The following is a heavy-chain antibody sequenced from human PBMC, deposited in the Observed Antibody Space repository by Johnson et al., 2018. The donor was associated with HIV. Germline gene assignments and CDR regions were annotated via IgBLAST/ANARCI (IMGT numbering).Heavy chain of an antibody. CDR2: ISYDGSNK. CDR3: AREAPQPSDAFDI. Sequence: QVQLVESGGGVVQPGRSLRLSCAASGFTFSSYAMHWVRQAPGKGLEWVAVISYDGSNKYYADSVKGRFTISRDNDKNSLFMEMNSLTAEDTAVYYCAREAPQPSDAFDIWGQGTMVTVSS. D-gene: IGHD5-18*01. V-gene: IGHV3-30-3*01. J-gene: IGHJ3*02. CDR1: GFTFSSYA.